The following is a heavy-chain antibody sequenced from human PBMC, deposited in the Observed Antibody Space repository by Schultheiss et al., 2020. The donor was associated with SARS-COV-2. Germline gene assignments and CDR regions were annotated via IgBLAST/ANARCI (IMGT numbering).Heavy chain of an antibody. J-gene: IGHJ4*02. CDR1: GDSISGGNSY. CDR3: ARTRGDSSSWYLDY. D-gene: IGHD6-13*01. V-gene: IGHV4-31*03. Sequence: SQTLSLTCTVSGDSISGGNSYWNWIRQYPGKGLEWIGYIYHSGTTSYNPSLKSRVTISVDTSKNQFSLKLSSVTAADTAVYYCARTRGDSSSWYLDYWGQGTLVTVSS. CDR2: IYHSGTT.